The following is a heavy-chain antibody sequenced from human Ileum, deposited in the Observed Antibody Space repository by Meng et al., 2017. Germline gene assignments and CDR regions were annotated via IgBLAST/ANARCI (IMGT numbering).Heavy chain of an antibody. D-gene: IGHD3-3*01. CDR3: TSSSNYDFWSGSYTGFDY. CDR1: GFTGTNAW. CDR2: IKSKADDGTT. J-gene: IGHJ4*02. V-gene: IGHV3-15*01. Sequence: EVQLVESGGGLAQPGGSLRLSCAATGFTGTNAWMNWVRQAPGKGLEWVGRIKSKADDGTTDYAAPVKGRFTISRDDSKNTLYLQMNNLKFDDTAVYYCTSSSNYDFWSGSYTGFDYWGQGTLVTVSS.